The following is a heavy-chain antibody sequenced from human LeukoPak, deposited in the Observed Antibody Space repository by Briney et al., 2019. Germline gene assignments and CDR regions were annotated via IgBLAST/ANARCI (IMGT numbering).Heavy chain of an antibody. CDR1: GYTFTGYY. CDR2: INPNSGGT. Sequence: ASVKVSCKASGYTFTGYYMHWVRQAPGQGLEWMGWINPNSGGTNYAQKFQGRVTMTRDTSISTAYMELSRLRSEDTAVYYCAREYDYGQKGKLTWWGENWFDPWGQGTLVTVSS. J-gene: IGHJ5*02. D-gene: IGHD4-17*01. CDR3: AREYDYGQKGKLTWWGENWFDP. V-gene: IGHV1-2*02.